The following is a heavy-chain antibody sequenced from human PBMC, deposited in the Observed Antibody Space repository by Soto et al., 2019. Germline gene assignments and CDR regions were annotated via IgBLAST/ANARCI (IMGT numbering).Heavy chain of an antibody. V-gene: IGHV4-31*03. Sequence: QVQLQESGPGLVKPSQNLSLTCTVSGGSISRGGYYWSWIRQHPGKGQEWIGYIYYSGITYYNPSLKSRVTISVDTSKNQFSLKLSSVTAADTAVYYCARGYSVVECWFDPWGQGSLVSVSS. CDR2: IYYSGIT. CDR3: ARGYSVVECWFDP. J-gene: IGHJ5*02. D-gene: IGHD2-2*01. CDR1: GGSISRGGYY.